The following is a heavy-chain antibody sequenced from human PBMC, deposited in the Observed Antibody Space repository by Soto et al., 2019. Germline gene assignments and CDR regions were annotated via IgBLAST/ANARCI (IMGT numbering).Heavy chain of an antibody. D-gene: IGHD3-10*01. CDR1: GGSISSGGYY. V-gene: IGHV4-31*03. CDR2: IYYSGST. J-gene: IGHJ4*02. Sequence: SETLSLTCTVSGGSISSGGYYWSWIRQHPGKGLEWIGYIYYSGSTYYNPSLKSRVTISVDTSKNQFSLKLSSVNAAATAVHSSARGASWFGGWGQGTLVTAPQ. CDR3: ARGASWFGG.